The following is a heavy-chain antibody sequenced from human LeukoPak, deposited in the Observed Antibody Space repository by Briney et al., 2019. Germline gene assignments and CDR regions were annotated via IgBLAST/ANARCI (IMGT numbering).Heavy chain of an antibody. CDR1: GYTLTELS. Sequence: ASVKVSCKVSGYTLTELSMHWVRQAPGKGLEWMGGFDPEDGETIYAQKFQGRVTMTEDTSTDTAYMELSSLRSEDTAVYYCATKRFVAPAAILSAFDIWGQGTMVTVSS. J-gene: IGHJ3*02. D-gene: IGHD2-2*02. CDR2: FDPEDGET. CDR3: ATKRFVAPAAILSAFDI. V-gene: IGHV1-24*01.